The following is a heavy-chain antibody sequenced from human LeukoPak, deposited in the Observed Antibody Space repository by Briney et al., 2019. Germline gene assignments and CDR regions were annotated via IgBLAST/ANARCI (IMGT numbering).Heavy chain of an antibody. CDR2: IYYSGST. CDR1: GGSISSSSYY. D-gene: IGHD6-13*01. J-gene: IGHJ4*02. V-gene: IGHV4-39*07. CDR3: ARASSSWHRSDY. Sequence: PSETLSLTCTVSGGSISSSSYYWGWIRQPPGKGLEWIGSIYYSGSTYYNPSLKSRVTISVDTSKNHFSLKLSSVTAADTAVYYCARASSSWHRSDYWGQGTLVTVSS.